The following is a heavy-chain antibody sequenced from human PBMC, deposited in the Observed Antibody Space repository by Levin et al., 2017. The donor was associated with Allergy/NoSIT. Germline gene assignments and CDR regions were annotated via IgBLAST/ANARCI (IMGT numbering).Heavy chain of an antibody. CDR3: AKESRKYSYGNDDYYMDV. V-gene: IGHV3-30*04. D-gene: IGHD3-10*01. CDR2: ISYDGKNM. J-gene: IGHJ6*03. CDR1: GFIFKDYA. Sequence: GGSLRLSCAASGFIFKDYAMHWFRQAPGKGLEWVAVISYDGKNMYYAGSVKGRFTISRDSPRNTLYLQMNSVRVEDTAVYYCAKESRKYSYGNDDYYMDVWGKGTTVTVSS.